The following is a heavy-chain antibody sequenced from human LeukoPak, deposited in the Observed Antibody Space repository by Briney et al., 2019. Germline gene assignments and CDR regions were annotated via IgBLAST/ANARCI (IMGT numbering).Heavy chain of an antibody. CDR2: ISSSSSYI. D-gene: IGHD1-26*01. V-gene: IGHV3-21*01. CDR3: ARASSIGGSYFGGGVRPIDY. CDR1: GFTFSSYS. J-gene: IGHJ4*02. Sequence: SGGSLRLSCAASGFTFSSYSMTWVRQAPGKGLEWVSSISSSSSYIYYADSVKGRFTISRDNAKNSLYLQMNSLRAEDTAVYYCARASSIGGSYFGGGVRPIDYWGQGTLVTVSS.